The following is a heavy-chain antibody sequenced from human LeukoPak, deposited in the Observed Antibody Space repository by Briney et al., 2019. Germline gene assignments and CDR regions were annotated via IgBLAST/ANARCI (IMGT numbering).Heavy chain of an antibody. J-gene: IGHJ5*02. D-gene: IGHD3-22*01. CDR3: AGTAHYYDSSGYPVFDP. CDR2: IYYSGST. CDR1: GGSISSHY. Sequence: PSETLSLTCTVSGGSISSHYWSWIRQPPGKGLEWIGYIYYSGSTNYNPSLKSRVTISVDTSKNQFSLKLSSVTAADTAVYYCAGTAHYYDSSGYPVFDPWGQRTLVTVSS. V-gene: IGHV4-59*11.